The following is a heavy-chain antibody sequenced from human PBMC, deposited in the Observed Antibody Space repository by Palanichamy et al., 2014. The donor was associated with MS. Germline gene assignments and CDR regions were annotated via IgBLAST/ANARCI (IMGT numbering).Heavy chain of an antibody. CDR1: GYSFNSYW. V-gene: IGHV5-10-1*03. CDR2: VDPSDSYS. J-gene: IGHJ4*02. D-gene: IGHD4-11*01. Sequence: EVQLVQSGAEVKKPGESLRISCKGSGYSFNSYWISWVRQTPGKGLEWMGRVDPSDSYSTYSPSFRGHVTMSVDKSISTAYMQWSSLKASDTAIYYCARSPPFGATTLQQGDYWGQGTVVTVSS. CDR3: ARSPPFGATTLQQGDY.